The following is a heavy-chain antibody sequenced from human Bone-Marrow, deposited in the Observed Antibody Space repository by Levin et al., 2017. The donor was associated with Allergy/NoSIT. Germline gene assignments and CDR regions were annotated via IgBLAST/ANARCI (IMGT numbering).Heavy chain of an antibody. V-gene: IGHV3-48*02. CDR3: ATLAYDLGFGDDD. J-gene: IGHJ4*02. CDR1: GFTFSRYS. CDR2: ISSSSSTI. D-gene: IGHD3-10*01. Sequence: GESLKISCAASGFTFSRYSMNWVRQAPGKGLEWFAYISSSSSTIYYADSVKGRFTISRDKAQNSLYLQMNSLRDEDTAIYYCATLAYDLGFGDDDWGQGTLVTVSS.